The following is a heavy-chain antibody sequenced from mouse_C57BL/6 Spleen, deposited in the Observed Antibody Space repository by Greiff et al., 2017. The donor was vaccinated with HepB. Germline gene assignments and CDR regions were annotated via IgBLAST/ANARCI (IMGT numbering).Heavy chain of an antibody. CDR2: IDPNSGGT. V-gene: IGHV1-72*01. Sequence: QVQLQQPGAELVKPGASVKLSCKASGYTFTSYWMHWVKQRPGRGLEWIGRIDPNSGGTKYNEKFKSKATLTVDKPSSPAYMQLSSLTSEDSAVYYCARGNGNYVNYFDYWGQGTTLTVSS. CDR3: ARGNGNYVNYFDY. D-gene: IGHD2-1*01. J-gene: IGHJ2*01. CDR1: GYTFTSYW.